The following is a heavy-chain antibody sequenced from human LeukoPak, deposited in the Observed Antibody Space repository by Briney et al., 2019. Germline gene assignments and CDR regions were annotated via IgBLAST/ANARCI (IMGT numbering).Heavy chain of an antibody. CDR1: GASVSGSAYY. D-gene: IGHD6-19*01. V-gene: IGHV4-39*01. Sequence: SETLSLTCTVSGASVSGSAYYWGWIRQPPGKGLEWIGNIYYSGSTYYNEALESRVTISIDTSKNQFSLKLNSVTAADTAVYYCARVPGYSSGWYYPFDYWGQGTLVTVSS. CDR3: ARVPGYSSGWYYPFDY. CDR2: IYYSGST. J-gene: IGHJ4*02.